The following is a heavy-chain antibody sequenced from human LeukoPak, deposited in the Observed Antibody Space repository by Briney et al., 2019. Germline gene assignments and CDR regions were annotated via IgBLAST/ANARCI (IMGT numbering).Heavy chain of an antibody. CDR3: ARTYGRLNWFDP. D-gene: IGHD1-14*01. CDR1: GGSISSSSYY. J-gene: IGHJ5*02. Sequence: SETLSLTCTVSGGSISSSSYYWGWIRQPPGKGLEWIGSIYYSGSTYYNPSLKSRVTISVDTSKNQFSLKLSSVTAADTAVYYCARTYGRLNWFDPWGQGTLVTVSS. CDR2: IYYSGST. V-gene: IGHV4-39*07.